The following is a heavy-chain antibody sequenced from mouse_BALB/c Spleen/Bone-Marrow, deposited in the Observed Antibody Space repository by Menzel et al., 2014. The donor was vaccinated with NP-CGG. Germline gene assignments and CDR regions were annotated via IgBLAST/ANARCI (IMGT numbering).Heavy chain of an antibody. CDR1: GYSFTNYY. CDR3: TRSNYGYWFFDV. CDR2: INPSNGGT. V-gene: IGHV1S81*02. D-gene: IGHD1-1*01. J-gene: IGHJ1*01. Sequence: QVQLQQSGAELVKPGASVKLSCKASGYSFTNYYMYWVKKWPGQGLEWIGEINPSNGGTNFNEKFKSKATLTVDKSSSTAFMQLSSQTSEDSAVYYCTRSNYGYWFFDVWGAGTTVTVSS.